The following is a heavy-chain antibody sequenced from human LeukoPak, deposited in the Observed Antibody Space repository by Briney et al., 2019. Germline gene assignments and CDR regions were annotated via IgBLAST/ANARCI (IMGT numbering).Heavy chain of an antibody. Sequence: SGTLSLTCAVSGGSISSSNWWSWVRQPPGKGLEWIGEIYHSGSTNYNPSLKSRVTISVDKSKNQFSLKLSSVTAADTAVYYCARDRPPSYCGGDCYAFDIWGQGTMVTVSS. V-gene: IGHV4-4*02. D-gene: IGHD2-21*02. J-gene: IGHJ3*02. CDR2: IYHSGST. CDR3: ARDRPPSYCGGDCYAFDI. CDR1: GGSISSSNW.